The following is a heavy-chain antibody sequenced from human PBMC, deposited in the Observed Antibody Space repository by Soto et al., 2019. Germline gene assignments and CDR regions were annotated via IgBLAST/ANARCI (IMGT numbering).Heavy chain of an antibody. Sequence: QVQLVQSGAEVKKPGSSVKVSCKDSGGTFSTYSMFWVRQAPGQGLEWMGRIIPILGIANYAQKFQDRVTTTADKSTSTAYMELSSLRSEDTALYFCTIGSWSGEVFDIWGQGTMVTVSS. CDR3: TIGSWSGEVFDI. D-gene: IGHD2-21*01. J-gene: IGHJ3*02. CDR1: GGTFSTYS. V-gene: IGHV1-69*02. CDR2: IIPILGIA.